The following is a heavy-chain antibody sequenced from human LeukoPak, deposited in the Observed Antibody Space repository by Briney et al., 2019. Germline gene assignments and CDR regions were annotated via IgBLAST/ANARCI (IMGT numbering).Heavy chain of an antibody. J-gene: IGHJ3*02. CDR1: GGSFSGYY. V-gene: IGHV4-34*01. CDR3: ARGGVRGPSGLCAFDI. CDR2: INHSGST. Sequence: PSETLFLTCAVYGGSFSGYYWSWIRQPPGKGLEWIGEINHSGSTNYNPSLKSRVTISVDTSKNQFSLKLSSVTAADTAVYYCARGGVRGPSGLCAFDIWGQGTMVTVSS. D-gene: IGHD3-10*01.